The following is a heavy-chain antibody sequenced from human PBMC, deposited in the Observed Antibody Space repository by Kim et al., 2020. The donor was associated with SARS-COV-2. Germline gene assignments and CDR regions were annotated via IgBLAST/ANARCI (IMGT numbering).Heavy chain of an antibody. CDR1: GFSFSDYY. D-gene: IGHD3-9*01. CDR2: ISHTSRTI. J-gene: IGHJ4*01. V-gene: IGHV3-11*04. CDR3: AGRIWDFTGYPLFDF. Sequence: GGSLRLSCAASGFSFSDYYINWIRQTPGKGLEWLSYISHTSRTIYYADSVRGRFTISRDNARNSAFLHMNSLRIEDTAIYYCAGRIWDFTGYPLFDFWG.